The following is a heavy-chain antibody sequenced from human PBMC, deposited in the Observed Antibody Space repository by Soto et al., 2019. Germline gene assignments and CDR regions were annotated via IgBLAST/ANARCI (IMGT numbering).Heavy chain of an antibody. CDR2: ISAYNGNT. D-gene: IGHD3-10*01. J-gene: IGHJ6*02. Sequence: QVQLVQSGAEVKKPWASVKVSCKASGYTFTSYGISWVRQAPGQGLEWMGWISAYNGNTNYAQKLQGRVTMTTDTSTSTAYMELRSLRSDDTAVYYCAIYPTTMVRGVIISPGDYYGMDVWGQGTTVTVSS. V-gene: IGHV1-18*04. CDR1: GYTFTSYG. CDR3: AIYPTTMVRGVIISPGDYYGMDV.